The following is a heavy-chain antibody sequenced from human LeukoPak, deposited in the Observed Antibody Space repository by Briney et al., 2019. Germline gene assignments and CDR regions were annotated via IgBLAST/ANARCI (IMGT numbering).Heavy chain of an antibody. CDR1: GFTFSSYW. V-gene: IGHV3-74*01. CDR3: ARRSAARDAFDI. J-gene: IGHJ3*02. Sequence: GGSLRLSCAASGFTFSSYWMHWVRQAPGKGLVWVSRIKSDGSSTSYADSVKGRFTISRDNAKNTLYLQMNSLRAEDTAVYYCARRSAARDAFDIWGQGTMVTGSS. D-gene: IGHD6-6*01. CDR2: IKSDGSST.